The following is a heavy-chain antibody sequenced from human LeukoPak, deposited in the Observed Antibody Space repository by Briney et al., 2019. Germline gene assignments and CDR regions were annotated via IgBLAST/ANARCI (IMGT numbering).Heavy chain of an antibody. D-gene: IGHD2-15*01. J-gene: IGHJ4*02. CDR1: GGSINNYY. CDR2: IYYTGTT. Sequence: SETLSLTCTVSGGSINNYYWTWIRQPPGKGLEWIGYIYYTGTTSYNPSLKSRVTKSVDTSKNQFSLKLTSVTAADTAVYYCARVGYCDGGSCHFDYWGQGTLVTVSS. V-gene: IGHV4-59*01. CDR3: ARVGYCDGGSCHFDY.